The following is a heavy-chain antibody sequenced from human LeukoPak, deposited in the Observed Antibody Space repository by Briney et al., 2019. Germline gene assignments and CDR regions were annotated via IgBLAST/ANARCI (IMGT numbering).Heavy chain of an antibody. CDR2: IYISGST. D-gene: IGHD2-15*01. V-gene: IGHV4-61*02. J-gene: IGHJ3*02. CDR1: GGSISSGSYF. Sequence: SETLSLTCTVSGGSISSGSYFWSWIRQPAGKGLEWIGRIYISGSTNYNASLKSRVTISIDTSKNQLSLKLSSVTAADTAVYYCAREPHSSGSCSGDAFDIWGQGTMVTVSS. CDR3: AREPHSSGSCSGDAFDI.